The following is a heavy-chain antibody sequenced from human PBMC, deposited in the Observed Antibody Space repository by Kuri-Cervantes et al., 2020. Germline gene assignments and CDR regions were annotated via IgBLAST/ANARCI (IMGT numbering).Heavy chain of an antibody. CDR1: GFTFSDYY. D-gene: IGHD4-17*01. CDR3: ASGATVTTGSGVDY. Sequence: GGSLRLSCAASGFTFSDYYMNWVRQAPGKGLEWVSSISSSSTIYYADSVKGRFTISRDNAKNSLYLQMNSLRAEDTAVYYCASGATVTTGSGVDYWGQGTLVTVSS. V-gene: IGHV3-69-1*02. CDR2: ISSSSTI. J-gene: IGHJ4*02.